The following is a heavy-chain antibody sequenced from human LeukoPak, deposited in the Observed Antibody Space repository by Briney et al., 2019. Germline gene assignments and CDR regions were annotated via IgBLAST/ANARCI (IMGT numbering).Heavy chain of an antibody. Sequence: GASVKVSCKASGYTFTSYGISWVRQAPGQGLEWMGWISAYNGNTNYAQKFQGRVTMTRDTSTSTVYMELSSLRYEDTAVYFCARASSNEVDYWGQGTLVTVSS. D-gene: IGHD2-8*01. J-gene: IGHJ4*02. CDR3: ARASSNEVDY. CDR2: ISAYNGNT. CDR1: GYTFTSYG. V-gene: IGHV1-18*01.